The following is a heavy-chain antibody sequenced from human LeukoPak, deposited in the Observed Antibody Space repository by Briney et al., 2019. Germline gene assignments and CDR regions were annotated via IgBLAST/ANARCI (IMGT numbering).Heavy chain of an antibody. Sequence: SETLSLTCTVSGGSISSYYWSWIRQPPGKGLEWIGYIYYSGSTNYNPSLKSRVTISVDTSKNQFSLKLSSVTAADTAVYYCARGLLLPTGYWGQGTLVTVSS. CDR1: GGSISSYY. D-gene: IGHD3-22*01. J-gene: IGHJ4*02. CDR2: IYYSGST. V-gene: IGHV4-59*08. CDR3: ARGLLLPTGY.